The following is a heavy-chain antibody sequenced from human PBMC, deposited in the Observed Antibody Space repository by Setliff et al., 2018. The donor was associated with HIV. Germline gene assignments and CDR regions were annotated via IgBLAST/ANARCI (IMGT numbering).Heavy chain of an antibody. CDR2: INHTGNT. Sequence: SETLSLTCAVYGGSFSGYHWNWIRQFPGKGLEWIGEINHTGNTQYNPSLKSRVTMSEETSKNQFSLKLSSVTAADTAVYYCVRGPVAGTGNWGQGTLVTVSS. CDR1: GGSFSGYH. D-gene: IGHD6-19*01. J-gene: IGHJ4*02. V-gene: IGHV4-34*01. CDR3: VRGPVAGTGN.